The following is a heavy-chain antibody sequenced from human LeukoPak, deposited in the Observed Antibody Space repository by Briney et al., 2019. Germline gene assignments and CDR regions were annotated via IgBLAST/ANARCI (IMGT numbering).Heavy chain of an antibody. CDR2: ITWNGGTT. V-gene: IGHV3-20*04. CDR3: ARDRSYGSFDY. J-gene: IGHJ4*02. CDR1: GFTFDDHG. D-gene: IGHD5-18*01. Sequence: GGSLRLSCAASGFTFDDHGMNWVRQAPGKGLEWVSGITWNGGTTGYADAVKGRFTISRDNAKNSLYLQMNSLRAEDTALYYCARDRSYGSFDYWGQGTLVTVSS.